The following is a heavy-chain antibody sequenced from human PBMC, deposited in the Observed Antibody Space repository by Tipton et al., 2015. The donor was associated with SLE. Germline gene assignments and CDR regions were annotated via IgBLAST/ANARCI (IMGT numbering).Heavy chain of an antibody. D-gene: IGHD3-22*01. V-gene: IGHV4-4*07. CDR1: GGPIGSFY. Sequence: TLSLTCSVFGGPIGSFYWSWVRQPAGQGLEWIGRIYNSGYTNYNPSLKSRVTMSVDMSKNQFSLKLTSVTAADMAIYYCARQPYYESPFDYWGQGTLVTVSS. J-gene: IGHJ4*02. CDR2: IYNSGYT. CDR3: ARQPYYESPFDY.